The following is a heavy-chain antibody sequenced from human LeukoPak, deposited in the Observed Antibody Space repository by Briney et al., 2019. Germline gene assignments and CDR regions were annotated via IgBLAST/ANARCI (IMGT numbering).Heavy chain of an antibody. CDR1: GFTFNRYR. V-gene: IGHV3-7*01. D-gene: IGHD5-12*01. CDR2: INQDGSER. J-gene: IGHJ5*02. CDR3: ARADSYSWYGT. Sequence: GGSLRLSCAASGFTFNRYRMSWLRQAPGKGLEWVANINQDGSERHYADSVEGRFVISRDNDKNSVSLQLNSPRVEDTAVYYCARADSYSWYGTWGQGTLVTVSS.